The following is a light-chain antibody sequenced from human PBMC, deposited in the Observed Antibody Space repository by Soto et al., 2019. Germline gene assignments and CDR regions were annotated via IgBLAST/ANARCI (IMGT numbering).Light chain of an antibody. J-gene: IGLJ1*01. CDR2: QVT. CDR3: SSYTDSSNYV. Sequence: QSVLTQPASVSGSPGQSITISCTGSSDDIGTCEYISWHQHHPGKAPKLMIYQVTNRPSGVSNRFSGSRSGNTASLTISGLQAEDEADYCCSSYTDSSNYVFGTGTKVTVL. CDR1: SDDIGTCEY. V-gene: IGLV2-14*01.